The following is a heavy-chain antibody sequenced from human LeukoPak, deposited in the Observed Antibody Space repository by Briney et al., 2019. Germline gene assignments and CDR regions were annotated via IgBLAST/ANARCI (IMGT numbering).Heavy chain of an antibody. D-gene: IGHD4-17*01. V-gene: IGHV3-30*18. CDR1: GFTFSSYG. CDR3: AKEASTVTSPGIDY. Sequence: GGSLRLSCAASGFTFSSYGMHWVRQAPGKGLEWVAVISYDGSNKYYADSVKGRFTISRDNSKNTLYLQMNSLRAEDTAVYYCAKEASTVTSPGIDYWGQGTLVTVSS. CDR2: ISYDGSNK. J-gene: IGHJ4*02.